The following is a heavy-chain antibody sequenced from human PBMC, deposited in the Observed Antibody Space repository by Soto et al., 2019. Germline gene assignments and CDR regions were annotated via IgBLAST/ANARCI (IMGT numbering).Heavy chain of an antibody. D-gene: IGHD6-19*01. J-gene: IGHJ4*02. CDR1: GYTFTSYG. CDR3: ARVEQSLLYQF. Sequence: QILMVQSGGEVKKPGASVKVSCKASGYTFTSYGISWVRQAPGQGLECMGWISVYNGNTHYAQKFQGRVTMTADTSTSTAYMELRSLRSDDTAVYYCARVEQSLLYQFWGPGTLVTVSS. CDR2: ISVYNGNT. V-gene: IGHV1-18*04.